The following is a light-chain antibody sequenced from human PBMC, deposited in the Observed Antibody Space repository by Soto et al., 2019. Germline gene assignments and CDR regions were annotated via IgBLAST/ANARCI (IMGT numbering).Light chain of an antibody. CDR1: QSVSSY. J-gene: IGKJ4*01. Sequence: EIVLTQSPATLSLSPGERATLSCRASQSVSSYLAWYQQKPGQAPRVLIYDASTRATVIPPRFSGSGSGTEFTLTISSLQSEDFAIYYCQQYDDWPLTFGGGTKVDIK. V-gene: IGKV3D-15*01. CDR2: DAS. CDR3: QQYDDWPLT.